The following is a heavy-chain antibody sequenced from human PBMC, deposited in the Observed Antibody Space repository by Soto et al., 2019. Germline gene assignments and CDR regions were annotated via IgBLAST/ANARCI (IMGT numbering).Heavy chain of an antibody. J-gene: IGHJ4*02. CDR1: GYIFANYW. CDR2: IHAGDSRT. Sequence: GESLKISCRASGYIFANYWIGWVRQMPGKGLEWMGIIHAGDSRTIYSPSFQGQVTLSVDKSFATTFLQWNSLKASDTATYYCAKALRYSTPFDYWGQGTLVTVSS. D-gene: IGHD2-15*01. CDR3: AKALRYSTPFDY. V-gene: IGHV5-51*01.